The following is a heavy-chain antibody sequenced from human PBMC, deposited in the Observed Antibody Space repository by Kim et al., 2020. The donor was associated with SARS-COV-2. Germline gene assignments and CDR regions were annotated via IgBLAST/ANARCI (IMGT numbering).Heavy chain of an antibody. V-gene: IGHV3-23*01. CDR3: AKVGTYVDQYYFDY. Sequence: ADSVKGRFTISRDNSKNTLYLQMNSLRAEDTAVYYCAKVGTYVDQYYFDYWGQGTLVTVSS. D-gene: IGHD1-1*01. J-gene: IGHJ4*02.